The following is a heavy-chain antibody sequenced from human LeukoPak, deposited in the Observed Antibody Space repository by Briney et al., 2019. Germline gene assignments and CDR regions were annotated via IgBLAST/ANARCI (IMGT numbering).Heavy chain of an antibody. V-gene: IGHV3-21*01. Sequence: GGSLRLSCAASGFTFSSYSMNWVRQAPGKGLEWVSSISSSSSYIYYADSVKGRCTISRDNAKNSLHLQMNSLRAEDTAVYYCARDAAETNYDFWSGPQAFDYWGQGTLVTVSS. CDR2: ISSSSSYI. CDR3: ARDAAETNYDFWSGPQAFDY. D-gene: IGHD3-3*01. CDR1: GFTFSSYS. J-gene: IGHJ4*02.